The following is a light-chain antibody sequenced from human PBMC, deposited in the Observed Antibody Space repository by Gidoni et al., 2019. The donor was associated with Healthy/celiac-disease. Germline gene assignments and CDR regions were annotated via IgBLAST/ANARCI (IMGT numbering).Light chain of an antibody. J-gene: IGKJ4*01. CDR1: QGISSW. Sequence: DIQMTQSPSSVSASVRDRVTITWRASQGISSWLAWYQQHPGKAHKLLIYAASSLQSGVPSSFSGSGSGTDLTLTISSLQQEAYATYYCQKVNSFPFTFGGGTKVDIK. CDR3: QKVNSFPFT. V-gene: IGKV1-12*01. CDR2: AAS.